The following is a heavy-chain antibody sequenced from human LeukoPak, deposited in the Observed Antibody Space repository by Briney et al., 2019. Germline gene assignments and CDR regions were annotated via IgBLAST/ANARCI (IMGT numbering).Heavy chain of an antibody. Sequence: ASVKVSCKASGYTFVSYGISWVRLAPGQGLEWMGRISAYNGNTNYAQKLQGRVTMTTDTSTSTAYMELRSLRSDDTAVYYCAKQGWFYFDYWGQGTLVTVSS. V-gene: IGHV1-18*01. CDR2: ISAYNGNT. CDR3: AKQGWFYFDY. CDR1: GYTFVSYG. D-gene: IGHD6-19*01. J-gene: IGHJ4*02.